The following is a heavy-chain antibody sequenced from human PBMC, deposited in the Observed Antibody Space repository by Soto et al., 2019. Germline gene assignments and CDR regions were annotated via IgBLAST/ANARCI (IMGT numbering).Heavy chain of an antibody. Sequence: QVQLVQSGAEVRQPASSVKVSCKTSGATFSSYAITWVRQAPGQGLEWMGGIVPTVDTSTYAQKFQGRVTITAEKFTKTCYMELSSLGSDDTAVYYCVRVVAIPGYPDNWGQGTLVTVSS. CDR2: IVPTVDTS. J-gene: IGHJ4*02. CDR1: GATFSSYA. V-gene: IGHV1-69*14. CDR3: VRVVAIPGYPDN. D-gene: IGHD5-12*01.